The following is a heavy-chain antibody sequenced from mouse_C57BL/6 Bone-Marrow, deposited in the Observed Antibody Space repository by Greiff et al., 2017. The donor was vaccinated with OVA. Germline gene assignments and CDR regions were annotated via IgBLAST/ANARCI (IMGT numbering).Heavy chain of an antibody. V-gene: IGHV1-55*01. Sequence: QVQLQQPGAELVKPGASVKMSCKASGYAFTSYWITWVKQRPGQGLEWIGDIYPGSGSTNYNEKFKSKATLTVDTSSSTAYMQLSSLTSEDSAVYYCARGTAQATWAYWGQGTLVTVSA. J-gene: IGHJ3*01. CDR2: IYPGSGST. CDR1: GYAFTSYW. CDR3: ARGTAQATWAY. D-gene: IGHD3-2*02.